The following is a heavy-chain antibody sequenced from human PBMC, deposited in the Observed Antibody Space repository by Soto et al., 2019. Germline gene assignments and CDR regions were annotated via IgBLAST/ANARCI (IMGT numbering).Heavy chain of an antibody. CDR1: GFTFSSYG. D-gene: IGHD3-10*01. V-gene: IGHV3-33*01. CDR3: ARGRFGESSYYFDY. J-gene: IGHJ4*02. Sequence: QVQLVESGGGVVQPGRSLRLSCAASGFTFSSYGMHWVRQAPGKGLEWVAVIWYDGSNKYYADSVKGRLTISRDNSKNTLYLQMNSLRAEDTAVYYCARGRFGESSYYFDYWGQGTLVTVSS. CDR2: IWYDGSNK.